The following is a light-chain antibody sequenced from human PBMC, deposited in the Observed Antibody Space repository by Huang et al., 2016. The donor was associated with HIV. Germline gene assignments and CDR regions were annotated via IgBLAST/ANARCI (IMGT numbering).Light chain of an antibody. Sequence: DIVMTQSPDSLTVSLGERATINCKSSQSVLYSSNNKNYLAWYQQKPGQSPKLLIYWASTRESGVPDRFSGSGSGTDFSLPISSLQAEDVAVYYCQQYYSTPRTFGQGTKVEIK. CDR1: QSVLYSSNNKNY. J-gene: IGKJ1*01. V-gene: IGKV4-1*01. CDR3: QQYYSTPRT. CDR2: WAS.